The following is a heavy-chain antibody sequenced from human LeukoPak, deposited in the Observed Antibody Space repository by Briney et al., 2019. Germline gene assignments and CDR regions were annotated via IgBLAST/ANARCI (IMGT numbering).Heavy chain of an antibody. D-gene: IGHD4-23*01. V-gene: IGHV1-69*01. CDR2: IIPIFGTA. CDR1: GGTFSSYA. J-gene: IGHJ5*02. CDR3: ASGQGGVTQDWFDP. Sequence: SVKVSCKASGGTFSSYAISWVRQAPGQGLEWMGGIIPIFGTANYAQKFQGRVTITADESTSTAYMELSSLRSEDTAVYHCASGQGGVTQDWFDPWGQGTLVTVSS.